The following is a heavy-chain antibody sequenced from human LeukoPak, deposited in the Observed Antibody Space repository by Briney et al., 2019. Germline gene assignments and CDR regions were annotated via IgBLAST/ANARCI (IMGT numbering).Heavy chain of an antibody. Sequence: GGSLRLSCAASGFTFSDYYMSWIRQAPGKGLEWVSYISSSGSTIYYADSVKGRFTISRDNAKNSLYLQMNSLRAEDTAVYYCARVTCSGGSCYLAHSYYYYYMDVWGKGTTVTVSS. CDR2: ISSSGSTI. CDR1: GFTFSDYY. D-gene: IGHD2-15*01. J-gene: IGHJ6*03. CDR3: ARVTCSGGSCYLAHSYYYYYMDV. V-gene: IGHV3-11*04.